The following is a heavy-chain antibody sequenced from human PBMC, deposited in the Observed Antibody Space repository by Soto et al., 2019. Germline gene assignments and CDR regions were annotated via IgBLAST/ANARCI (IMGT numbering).Heavy chain of an antibody. V-gene: IGHV1-18*01. CDR1: GYTFTSYG. J-gene: IGHJ5*02. Sequence: ASVKVACKASGYTFTSYGISWVRQAPGQGLEWMGWISAYNGNTNYAQKLQGRVTMTTDTSTSTAYMELRSLRSDDTAVYYCARELSSGWYGWFDPWGQATLVTVST. D-gene: IGHD6-19*01. CDR2: ISAYNGNT. CDR3: ARELSSGWYGWFDP.